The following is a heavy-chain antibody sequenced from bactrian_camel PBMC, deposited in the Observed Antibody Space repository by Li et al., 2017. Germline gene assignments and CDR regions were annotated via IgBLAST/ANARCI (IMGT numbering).Heavy chain of an antibody. CDR2: INRDASST. D-gene: IGHD3*01. CDR3: ATGEGFDCSGAYCSLHY. J-gene: IGHJ4*01. V-gene: IGHV3S40*01. CDR1: GFTFSTYP. Sequence: DVQLVESGGGLVQPGESLRLSCAASGFTFSTYPMSWVRQAPGKGLEWVSGINRDASSTSYVATVEGRFTVSRDNAKNTVYLQMNSLQSEDTALYFCATGEGFDCSGAYCSLHYWGQGTQVTVS.